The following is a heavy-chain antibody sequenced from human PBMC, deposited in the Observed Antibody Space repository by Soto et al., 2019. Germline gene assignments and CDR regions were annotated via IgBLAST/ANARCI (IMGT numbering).Heavy chain of an antibody. CDR3: AKDPQSSGWSYNWFDL. CDR1: GFTFGSYA. V-gene: IGHV3-23*01. Sequence: GGSLRLSCAASGFTFGSYALSWVRQAPGEGLEWVSTINDSGDKTYYADSVKGRFTVSRDNSKNTLYLQMNSMRAEGTAIYYCAKDPQSSGWSYNWFDLWGQGTLVTVSS. CDR2: INDSGDKT. D-gene: IGHD6-19*01. J-gene: IGHJ5*02.